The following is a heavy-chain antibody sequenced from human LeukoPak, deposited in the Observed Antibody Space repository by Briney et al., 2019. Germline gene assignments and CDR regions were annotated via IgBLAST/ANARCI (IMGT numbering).Heavy chain of an antibody. CDR2: IIPIFGTA. D-gene: IGHD5-24*01. J-gene: IGHJ5*02. CDR3: ARGIILREDGYKKPNWFDP. Sequence: SVKVSCKASGGTFSSYATSWVRQAPGQGLEWMGGIIPIFGTANYAQKFQGRVTITADESTSTAYMELSSLRSEDTAVYYCARGIILREDGYKKPNWFDPWGQGTLVTVSS. CDR1: GGTFSSYA. V-gene: IGHV1-69*13.